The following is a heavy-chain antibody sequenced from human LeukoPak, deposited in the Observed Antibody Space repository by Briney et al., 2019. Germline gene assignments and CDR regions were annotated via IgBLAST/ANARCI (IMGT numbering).Heavy chain of an antibody. CDR1: GFTFSSYG. V-gene: IGHV3-23*01. CDR3: ARRSGYYNYFDY. D-gene: IGHD3-22*01. Sequence: PGGTLRLSCAASGFTFSSYGMSWVRQAPGKGLEWVSAISGSGGSTYYADSVKGRFTISRDNAKNSLYLQMDSLRAEDTAVYYCARRSGYYNYFDYWGQGTLVTVSS. CDR2: ISGSGGST. J-gene: IGHJ4*02.